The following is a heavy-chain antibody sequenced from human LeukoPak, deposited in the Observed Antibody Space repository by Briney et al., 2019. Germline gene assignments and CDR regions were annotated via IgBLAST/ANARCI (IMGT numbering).Heavy chain of an antibody. CDR1: GASISNYY. V-gene: IGHV4-4*09. Sequence: SETLSLTCTVSGASISNYYWSWIRQTPEKGLEWMGHIHSSGGSSYYPSLKSRLTLSIDTSRNQLSLKLPSVTATDTAVYFCARLGSYHDFWGQGALVTVSS. CDR2: IHSSGGS. J-gene: IGHJ4*02. D-gene: IGHD1-26*01. CDR3: ARLGSYHDF.